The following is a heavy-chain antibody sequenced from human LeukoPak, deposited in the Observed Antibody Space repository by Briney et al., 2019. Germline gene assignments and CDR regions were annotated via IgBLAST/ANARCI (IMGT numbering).Heavy chain of an antibody. V-gene: IGHV4-34*01. CDR2: INHSGYT. Sequence: SETLSLTCAVSGTSFSSYYWSWIRQSPEKGLEWIGEINHSGYTSNNPSLKNRVTMSIDTSNNRFSLRLSSVTAADTAVYFCARMTTGHDYWGQGILVTVSS. CDR1: GTSFSSYY. D-gene: IGHD4-17*01. CDR3: ARMTTGHDY. J-gene: IGHJ4*02.